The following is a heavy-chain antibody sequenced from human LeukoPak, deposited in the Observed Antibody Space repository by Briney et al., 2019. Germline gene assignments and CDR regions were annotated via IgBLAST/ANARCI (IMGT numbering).Heavy chain of an antibody. CDR2: ISGSGGST. D-gene: IGHD3-10*01. J-gene: IGHJ4*02. V-gene: IGHV3-23*01. CDR3: AKAAMVRGFPQYYFDY. CDR1: GFTFSSYA. Sequence: GGSLRLSCAASGFTFSSYAMSWVRQVPGKGLEWVSAISGSGGSTYYADSVKGRFTISRDNSKNTLYLQMNSLRAEDTAVYYCAKAAMVRGFPQYYFDYWGQGTLVTVSS.